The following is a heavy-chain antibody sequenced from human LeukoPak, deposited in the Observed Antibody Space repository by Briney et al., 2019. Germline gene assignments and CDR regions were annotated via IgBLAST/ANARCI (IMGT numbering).Heavy chain of an antibody. CDR1: GFTFSSYS. CDR2: ISSSSSTI. CDR3: TKWYYYDSSGYRD. Sequence: PGGSLRLSCAASGFTFSSYSMNWVRQAPGKGLEWVSYISSSSSTIYYADSVKGRFTISRDNSKNTLYLQMNSLRAEDTAVYYCTKWYYYDSSGYRDWGQGTLVTVSS. D-gene: IGHD3-22*01. J-gene: IGHJ4*02. V-gene: IGHV3-48*01.